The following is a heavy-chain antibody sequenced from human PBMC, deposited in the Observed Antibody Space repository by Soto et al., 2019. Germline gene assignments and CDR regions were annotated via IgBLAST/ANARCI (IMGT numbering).Heavy chain of an antibody. Sequence: EVQVLESGGGLVQPGGSLRLSCGVSGFTFNDFEMNWVRQAPGKGLEWLAYIDGSGTTKKYADSVRGRFAISRDNPNNSRFLLISSLGAADTAIYYCARGFWRFKYGGLGPLVYVSS. J-gene: IGHJ1*01. CDR1: GFTFNDFE. CDR2: IDGSGTTK. CDR3: ARGFWRFKY. V-gene: IGHV3-48*03.